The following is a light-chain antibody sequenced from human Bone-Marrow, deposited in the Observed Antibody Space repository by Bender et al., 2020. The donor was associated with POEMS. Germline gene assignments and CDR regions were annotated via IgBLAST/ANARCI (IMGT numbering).Light chain of an antibody. Sequence: QSALTQPASVSGSPGQSITISCTGTSSDVRDYDYVSWYQQYPGKAPKLMIYEVTKRPSGVSNRFSGSKSANTASLTISGLQAADEADYYCCSYAGRITFAVFGGGTKLTVL. V-gene: IGLV2-23*02. CDR1: SSDVRDYDY. CDR3: CSYAGRITFAV. J-gene: IGLJ2*01. CDR2: EVT.